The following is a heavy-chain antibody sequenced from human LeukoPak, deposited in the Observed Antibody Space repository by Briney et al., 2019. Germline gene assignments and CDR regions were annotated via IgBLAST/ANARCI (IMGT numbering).Heavy chain of an antibody. V-gene: IGHV2-5*02. CDR1: GFSLNTIGVG. J-gene: IGHJ4*02. CDR2: IYWDDDK. D-gene: IGHD6-19*01. CDR3: AHRPAIAVAGSHYFDY. Sequence: ESGPTLVNPTQTLTLTCTFSGFSLNTIGVGVGWIRQPPGKALEWLALIYWDDDKRYSPSLKSRLTITKDTSKNQVVLTMTNMDPVDTATYYCAHRPAIAVAGSHYFDYWGQGTLVTVSS.